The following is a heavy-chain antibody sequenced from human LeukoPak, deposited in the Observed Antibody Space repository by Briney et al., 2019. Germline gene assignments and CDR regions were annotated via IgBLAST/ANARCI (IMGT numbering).Heavy chain of an antibody. Sequence: ASVKVSCKASGYTFTSYGISWVRQAPGQGLEWMGWISAYNGNTNYAQKLQGRVTMTTDTSTSTAYMELRGLRSDDTAVYYCAAPGLYSSSWYGMDVWGQGTTVTVSS. CDR1: GYTFTSYG. CDR3: AAPGLYSSSWYGMDV. CDR2: ISAYNGNT. D-gene: IGHD6-13*01. V-gene: IGHV1-18*01. J-gene: IGHJ6*02.